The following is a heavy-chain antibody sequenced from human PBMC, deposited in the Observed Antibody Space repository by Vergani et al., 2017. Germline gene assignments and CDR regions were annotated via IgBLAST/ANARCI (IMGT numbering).Heavy chain of an antibody. V-gene: IGHV3-11*06. Sequence: QVQLVESGGGLVKPGGSLRLSCAASGFTFSDYYMTWIRQAPGKGLEWVSYISSGSSYTNYADSVKGRFTISRDNAKQSLYLQLNSLRVEDTAVYYCARRYCSGGSCYPDYWGQGTLVTVSS. J-gene: IGHJ4*02. CDR3: ARRYCSGGSCYPDY. CDR2: ISSGSSYT. CDR1: GFTFSDYY. D-gene: IGHD2-15*01.